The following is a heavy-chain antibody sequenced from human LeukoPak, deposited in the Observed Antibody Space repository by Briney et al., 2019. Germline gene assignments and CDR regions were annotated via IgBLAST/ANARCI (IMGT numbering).Heavy chain of an antibody. CDR3: VKGARGYFDWPYDY. Sequence: GGSLRLSCSASGFTFSSYAMHWVRQAPGKGLEYVSAISSNGGSTYYADSVKGRFTISRDNSKNTLYLQMSSLRAEDTAVYYRVKGARGYFDWPYDYWGQGTLVTVSS. CDR2: ISSNGGST. CDR1: GFTFSSYA. D-gene: IGHD3-9*01. V-gene: IGHV3-64D*06. J-gene: IGHJ4*02.